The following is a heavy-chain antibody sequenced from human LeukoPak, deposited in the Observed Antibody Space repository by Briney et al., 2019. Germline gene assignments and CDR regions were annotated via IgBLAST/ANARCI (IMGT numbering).Heavy chain of an antibody. D-gene: IGHD3-10*01. V-gene: IGHV4-59*12. J-gene: IGHJ5*02. CDR3: ARAPSMVRGVINPNWFDP. CDR1: GDSISSYY. Sequence: SETLSLTCTVSGDSISSYYWIWIRQPPGKGLEWIGYIYYSGSTNYNPSLKSRVTISVDTSKNQFSLKLSSVTAADTAVYYCARAPSMVRGVINPNWFDPWGQGTLVTVSS. CDR2: IYYSGST.